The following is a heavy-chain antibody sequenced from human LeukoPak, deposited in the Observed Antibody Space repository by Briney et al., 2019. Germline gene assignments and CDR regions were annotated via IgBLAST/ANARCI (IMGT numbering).Heavy chain of an antibody. J-gene: IGHJ4*02. Sequence: SETLSLTCTVSGGSISSYYWSWIRQPPGKGLEWIGSIYSSGNTYYNPSLKSRVTISVDTSKNQFSLKLSSVTAADTAVYYCARAAYYYDSSGYYPVLYYFDYWGQGTLVTVSS. CDR1: GGSISSYY. CDR2: IYSSGNT. D-gene: IGHD3-22*01. CDR3: ARAAYYYDSSGYYPVLYYFDY. V-gene: IGHV4-39*07.